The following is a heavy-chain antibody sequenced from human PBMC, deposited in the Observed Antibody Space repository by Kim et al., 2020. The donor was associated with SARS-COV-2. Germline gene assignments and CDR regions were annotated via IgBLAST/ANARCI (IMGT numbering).Heavy chain of an antibody. Sequence: GGSLRLSCAGSGFTFRNHAMSWVRQAPGKGLEWVSSVSGGGGSTYYTYSVRGRFTISRDNSKNTLFLQMKSLSAEDTAVYYCARAWGIVLILAASLDYWG. D-gene: IGHD2-2*01. CDR2: VSGGGGST. V-gene: IGHV3-23*01. CDR3: ARAWGIVLILAASLDY. J-gene: IGHJ4*01. CDR1: GFTFRNHA.